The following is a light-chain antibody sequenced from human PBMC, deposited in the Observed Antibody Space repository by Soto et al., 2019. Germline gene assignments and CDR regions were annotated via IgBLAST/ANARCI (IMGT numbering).Light chain of an antibody. CDR1: QSVTNSY. CDR3: QHDGSSPCT. V-gene: IGKV3-20*01. Sequence: EIVLTQSPGTLSLSPGERATLSCRASQSVTNSYLAWYQQKPGQAPRLLIYGASSRATGIPDRFSGSGSGTDFTLTISRLEPEDFAFYYCQHDGSSPCTFGQGTKVEIK. J-gene: IGKJ1*01. CDR2: GAS.